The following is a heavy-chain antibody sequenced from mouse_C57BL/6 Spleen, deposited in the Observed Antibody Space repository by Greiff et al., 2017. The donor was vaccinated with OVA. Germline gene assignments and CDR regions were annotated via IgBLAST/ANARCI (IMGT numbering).Heavy chain of an antibody. CDR3: ARSNDYDGGGGFAY. CDR1: GYAFTNYL. D-gene: IGHD2-4*01. J-gene: IGHJ3*01. CDR2: INPGSGGT. V-gene: IGHV1-54*01. Sequence: VQLQQSGAELVRPGTSVKVSCKASGYAFTNYLIEWVKQRPGQGLEWIGVINPGSGGTNYNEKFKGKATLTADKSSSTAYMQLSSLTSEDSAVYFCARSNDYDGGGGFAYWGQGTLVTVSA.